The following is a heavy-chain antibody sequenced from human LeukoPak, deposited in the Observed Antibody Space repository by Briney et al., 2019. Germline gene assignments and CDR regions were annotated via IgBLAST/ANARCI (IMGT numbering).Heavy chain of an antibody. CDR3: ARGGSPKWGLRVTNWFDP. V-gene: IGHV3-48*01. CDR1: GFTFSSYS. D-gene: IGHD1-26*01. CDR2: ISSSYSTI. J-gene: IGHJ5*02. Sequence: PGGSMRLSCAASGFTFSSYSMNWVRQAPGKGLEWVSYISSSYSTIYYADSVKGRFTISRDNSKHTLYLQMNSLRAEDTAVYYCARGGSPKWGLRVTNWFDPWGQGTLVTVPS.